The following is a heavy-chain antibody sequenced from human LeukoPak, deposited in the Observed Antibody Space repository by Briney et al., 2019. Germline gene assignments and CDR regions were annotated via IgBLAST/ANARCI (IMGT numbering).Heavy chain of an antibody. D-gene: IGHD3-3*02. CDR2: ISGSASGGIT. CDR3: ANHTSAFEF. J-gene: IGHJ4*02. Sequence: RPGGSLRLSCSASGFTFSTYGLSWVRQSPGKGLEGVSAISGSASGGITNYADSVKGRFTISRDNYKNRLYLQMNSLRVEYTVVYFCANHTSAFEFCGQGTLVTVSS. CDR1: GFTFSTYG. V-gene: IGHV3-23*01.